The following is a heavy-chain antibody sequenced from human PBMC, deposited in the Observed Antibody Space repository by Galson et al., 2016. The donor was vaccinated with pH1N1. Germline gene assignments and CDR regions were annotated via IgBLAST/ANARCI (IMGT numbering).Heavy chain of an antibody. J-gene: IGHJ4*02. CDR3: AKSLCSGDRGYLDY. V-gene: IGHV3-23*01. CDR2: INSGGSAT. Sequence: FLRLPCAASGFTFSNYIMSWVRQAPGQGLEWVSTINSGGSATYYSDSVKGRFTISRDDSKNTLYLQMNSLRAEDTAIYYCAKSLCSGDRGYLDYGGQGTLVTVSS. CDR1: GFTFSNYI. D-gene: IGHD2-15*01.